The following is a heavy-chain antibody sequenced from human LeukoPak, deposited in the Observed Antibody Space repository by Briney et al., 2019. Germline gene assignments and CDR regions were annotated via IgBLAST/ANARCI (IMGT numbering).Heavy chain of an antibody. V-gene: IGHV3-43*02. Sequence: GGSLRLSCAASGFTFDDYAMHWVRQAPGKGLEWVSLIGGDGGNTYYADSVKGRFTISRDNSKNSLYLQMNSLRTEDTAFYYCAKDGYYYDSTGYGYFDYWGQGTLATVSS. CDR3: AKDGYYYDSTGYGYFDY. CDR1: GFTFDDYA. CDR2: IGGDGGNT. J-gene: IGHJ4*02. D-gene: IGHD3-22*01.